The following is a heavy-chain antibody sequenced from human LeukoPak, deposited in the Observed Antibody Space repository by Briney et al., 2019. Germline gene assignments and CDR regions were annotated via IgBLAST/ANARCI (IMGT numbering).Heavy chain of an antibody. Sequence: QPGGSLRLSCAASGFTFSSYAMSWVRQAPGKGLEWVSAISGGGGSTYYADSVKGRFTISRDNSKNTLYLQMNSLRAEDTAVYYCAKDDIPYYYDSSGYYDDYWGQGTLVTVSS. D-gene: IGHD3-22*01. CDR1: GFTFSSYA. J-gene: IGHJ4*02. CDR3: AKDDIPYYYDSSGYYDDY. V-gene: IGHV3-23*01. CDR2: ISGGGGST.